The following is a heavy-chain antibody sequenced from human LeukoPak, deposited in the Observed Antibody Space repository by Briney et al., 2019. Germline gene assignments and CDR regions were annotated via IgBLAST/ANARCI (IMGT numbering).Heavy chain of an antibody. Sequence: SETLSLTCAVYGESFSGHFWSWIRQAPEKGLEWIGEISDNGRTHTNLSLESRVTISVDTSKNQFSLRLTSVTAADRAVYYCARCVKAKVVQSRCYYDSWVQGTLVTVSS. D-gene: IGHD2-15*01. CDR3: ARCVKAKVVQSRCYYDS. CDR2: ISDNGRT. V-gene: IGHV4-34*01. CDR1: GESFSGHF. J-gene: IGHJ4*02.